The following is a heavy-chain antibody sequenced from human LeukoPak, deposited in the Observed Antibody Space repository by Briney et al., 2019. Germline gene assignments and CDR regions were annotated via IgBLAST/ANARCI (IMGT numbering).Heavy chain of an antibody. J-gene: IGHJ4*02. V-gene: IGHV3-7*01. CDR1: GFTFSSYW. CDR3: ARGHVTRITIFGVVINPFDY. Sequence: GGSLRLSCAASGFTFSSYWMSWVRQAPGKGLEWVANIKQDGSEKYYVDSVKGRFTISRDNAKNSLYLQMNSLRAEDTAVYYCARGHVTRITIFGVVINPFDYWGQGTLVTVSS. D-gene: IGHD3-3*01. CDR2: IKQDGSEK.